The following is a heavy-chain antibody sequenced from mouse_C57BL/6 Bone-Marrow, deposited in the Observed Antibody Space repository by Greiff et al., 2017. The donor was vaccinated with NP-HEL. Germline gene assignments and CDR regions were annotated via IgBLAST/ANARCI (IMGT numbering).Heavy chain of an antibody. J-gene: IGHJ2*01. CDR2: ISSGGSYT. CDR3: ARHYYSNYFDY. V-gene: IGHV5-6*01. Sequence: EVHLVGSGGDLVKPGGSLKLSCAASGFTFSSYGMSWVRQTPDKRLEWVATISSGGSYTYYPDRVKGRFTISRDNAKNTLYLQMSSLKSEDTAMYYCARHYYSNYFDYWGQGTTLTVSS. D-gene: IGHD2-5*01. CDR1: GFTFSSYG.